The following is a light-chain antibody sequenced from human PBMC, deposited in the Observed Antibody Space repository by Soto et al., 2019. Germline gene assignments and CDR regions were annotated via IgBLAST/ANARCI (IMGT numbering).Light chain of an antibody. CDR1: QSVLFSSNNNNY. V-gene: IGKV4-1*01. J-gene: IGKJ1*01. CDR3: QQYYSIPWT. CDR2: RAS. Sequence: DIVMTQSPDSLAESLGERATINCKSSQSVLFSSNNNNYLAWYQQKTGQPPNLLIYRASTRESGVPDRFSGSGSGTDVTLTISSLQAEDVALYYCQQYYSIPWTFGQGTKVEIK.